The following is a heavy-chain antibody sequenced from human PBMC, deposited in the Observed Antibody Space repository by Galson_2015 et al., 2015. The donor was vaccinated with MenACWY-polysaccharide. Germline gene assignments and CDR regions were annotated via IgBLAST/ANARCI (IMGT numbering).Heavy chain of an antibody. V-gene: IGHV4-4*02. Sequence: SETLSLTCDVSSGSIRSDYWWNWVRQPPGKGLEWIGEVYHSGTANYNPSLKSRVTMSVDESNNQFSLMLSSVTAADTALYFCATSTRSCPSLDSFDTSGQGTMVTVSS. CDR3: ATSTRSCPSLDSFDT. CDR2: VYHSGTA. D-gene: IGHD2-15*01. CDR1: SGSIRSDYW. J-gene: IGHJ3*02.